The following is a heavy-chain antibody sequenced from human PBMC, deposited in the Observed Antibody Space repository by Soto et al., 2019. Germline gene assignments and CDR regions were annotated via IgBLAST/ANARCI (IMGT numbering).Heavy chain of an antibody. CDR3: ARDGPFISVAAPAFQYAMDV. D-gene: IGHD6-19*01. CDR2: IKQDGSEN. Sequence: DVRLVESGGGLVQPGGSLRLSCAASSFTFSSYWLSWVRQAPGKGLELVATIKQDGSENYYVDSVKGRFTISRDNAKNSICLQMLSLRADDPAVYYCARDGPFISVAAPAFQYAMDVWGKGTTVTVSA. CDR1: SFTFSSYW. V-gene: IGHV3-7*03. J-gene: IGHJ6*04.